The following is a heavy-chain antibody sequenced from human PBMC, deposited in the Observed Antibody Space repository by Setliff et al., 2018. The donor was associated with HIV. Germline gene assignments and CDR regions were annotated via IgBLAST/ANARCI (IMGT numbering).Heavy chain of an antibody. D-gene: IGHD3-22*01. CDR1: GGSFSNYY. J-gene: IGHJ3*02. V-gene: IGHV4-34*01. CDR2: INHSGST. Sequence: KASETLSLTCAVYGGSFSNYYWTWIRQPPGKGLEWLGEINHSGSTNYNPSLKSRVTISVDMSKNQFSLKLNSVTAADTAVYHCARGDTYYHDRSGYVKSALDAFDIWGRGTMVTVS. CDR3: ARGDTYYHDRSGYVKSALDAFDI.